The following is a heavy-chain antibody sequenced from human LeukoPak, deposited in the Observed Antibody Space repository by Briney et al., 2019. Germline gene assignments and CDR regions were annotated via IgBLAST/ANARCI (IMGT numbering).Heavy chain of an antibody. J-gene: IGHJ3*02. CDR3: TRDGVFDI. V-gene: IGHV1-2*02. CDR2: INPNSGVT. D-gene: IGHD3-10*01. CDR1: GYTFTDYY. Sequence: ASVNVSCKASGYTFTDYYMHWVRQAPGQGLQWMGWINPNSGVTNSAQNFQGRISMTRDTSISTAYMELSRLGSDDTAVYHCTRDGVFDIWGQGTMVTVSS.